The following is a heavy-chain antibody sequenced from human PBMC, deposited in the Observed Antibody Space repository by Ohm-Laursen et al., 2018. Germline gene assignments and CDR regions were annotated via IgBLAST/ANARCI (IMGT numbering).Heavy chain of an antibody. J-gene: IGHJ4*02. CDR3: AKVRSQIAIQLWFFDY. D-gene: IGHD5-18*01. CDR1: GFTFSSYW. V-gene: IGHV3-23*01. CDR2: ISGSGGST. Sequence: GSLRLSCAASGFTFSSYWMSWVRQAPGKGLEWVSAISGSGGSTYYADSVKGRFTISRDNSKNTLYLQMNSPRAEDTAVYYCAKVRSQIAIQLWFFDYWGQGTLVTVSS.